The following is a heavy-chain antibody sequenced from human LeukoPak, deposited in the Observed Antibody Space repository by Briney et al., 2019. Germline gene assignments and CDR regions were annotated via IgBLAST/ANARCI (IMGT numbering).Heavy chain of an antibody. D-gene: IGHD3-22*01. Sequence: AGGSLRLSCAASGFTFSSYGMHWVRQAPGKGVEWVAVIWYDGSDKYYADSVKGRFSISRDNSKNTLYLQMNSLRAEDTAVYYCARELPPVVNFYFDSWGQGTLVTVSS. V-gene: IGHV3-33*01. CDR2: IWYDGSDK. CDR3: ARELPPVVNFYFDS. CDR1: GFTFSSYG. J-gene: IGHJ4*02.